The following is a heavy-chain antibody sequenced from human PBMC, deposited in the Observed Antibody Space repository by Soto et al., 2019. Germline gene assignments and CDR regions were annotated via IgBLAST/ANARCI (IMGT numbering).Heavy chain of an antibody. D-gene: IGHD1-7*01. CDR1: GFTFSSSG. V-gene: IGHV3-23*01. Sequence: EVQLLESGGDLVQPGGSLRLSCAASGFTFSSSGMSWVRQAPGKGLEWVSAISASGGGTYYADSVKGRFTISRDNSKNKLYLQMNSLRAEDTAIYYCAKPAPLGAGTTRYFDYWGQRALVTVSS. CDR3: AKPAPLGAGTTRYFDY. J-gene: IGHJ4*02. CDR2: ISASGGGT.